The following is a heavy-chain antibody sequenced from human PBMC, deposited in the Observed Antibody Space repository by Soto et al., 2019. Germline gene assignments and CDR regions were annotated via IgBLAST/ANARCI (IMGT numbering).Heavy chain of an antibody. CDR3: ARDKTGEGYGSGSYYVC. V-gene: IGHV3-21*01. CDR2: ISSSSSYI. D-gene: IGHD3-10*01. Sequence: GGSLRLSCAASGFTFSSYSMNWVRQAPGKGLEWVSSISSSSSYIYYADSVKGRFTISRDNAKNSLYLQMNSLRAEDTAVYYCARDKTGEGYGSGSYYVCWGQGTLVTVSS. J-gene: IGHJ4*02. CDR1: GFTFSSYS.